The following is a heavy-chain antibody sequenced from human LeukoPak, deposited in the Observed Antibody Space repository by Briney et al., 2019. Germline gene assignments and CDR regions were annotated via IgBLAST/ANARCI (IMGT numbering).Heavy chain of an antibody. J-gene: IGHJ4*02. CDR2: IYTSGST. Sequence: SETLSLTRTVSGVSLSSYYWKWIRQPAGKGLEGIRHIYTSGSTNYNSSLKSRVTMSVDTSKNQFSVKLNSVIAADTAMYYCARGVYLGNGYYFDYWGQGTLVTVSS. CDR1: GVSLSSYY. V-gene: IGHV4-4*07. D-gene: IGHD2-8*01. CDR3: ARGVYLGNGYYFDY.